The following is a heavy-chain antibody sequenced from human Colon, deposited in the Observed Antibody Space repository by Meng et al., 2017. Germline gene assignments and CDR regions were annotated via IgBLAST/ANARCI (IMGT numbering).Heavy chain of an antibody. D-gene: IGHD6-19*01. Sequence: QVQLQESGPGLVKPSGILSLTWTGPGGSINSSDWWSWVRQTPGKGLEWIGETYQNGRPNYNPSLKSRVTISVDKSKNQFSLNMTSVTAADTAVYYCAREVVVAGTRNWLDPWGQGILVTVSS. CDR3: AREVVVAGTRNWLDP. CDR1: GGSINSSDW. J-gene: IGHJ5*02. CDR2: TYQNGRP. V-gene: IGHV4-4*02.